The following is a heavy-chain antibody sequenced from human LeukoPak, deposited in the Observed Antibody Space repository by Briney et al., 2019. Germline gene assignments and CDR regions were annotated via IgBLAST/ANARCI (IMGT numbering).Heavy chain of an antibody. CDR3: ARALVTAILYED. J-gene: IGHJ4*02. CDR2: IYYSGST. CDR1: GGSASSGSYY. D-gene: IGHD2-21*02. Sequence: SETLSLTCSVSGGSASSGSYYWSWIRQPPGTGLEWIGYIYYSGSTNYNPSLKSRVTISVDTSKNQFSLKLSSVTAADTAVYYCARALVTAILYEDWGQGTLVTVSS. V-gene: IGHV4-61*01.